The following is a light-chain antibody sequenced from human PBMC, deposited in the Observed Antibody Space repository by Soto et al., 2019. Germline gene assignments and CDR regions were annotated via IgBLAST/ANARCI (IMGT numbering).Light chain of an antibody. CDR1: QSISSW. J-gene: IGKJ1*01. V-gene: IGKV1-5*01. CDR3: QQYNSYSWT. CDR2: DAS. Sequence: DIQITQSPSTLSASVGDRVTITCRASQSISSWLAWYQQKPGKAPNLLIFDASSLESGVPSRFRGSGSGTEFTLTISRLQPDDFETYYCQQYNSYSWTFGQGTKVDIK.